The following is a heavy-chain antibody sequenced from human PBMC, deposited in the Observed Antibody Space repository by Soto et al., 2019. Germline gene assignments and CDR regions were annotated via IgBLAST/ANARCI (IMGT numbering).Heavy chain of an antibody. D-gene: IGHD5-18*01. CDR3: ARGPSYGYYYGMDV. CDR1: GYTFTSYD. V-gene: IGHV1-8*01. CDR2: MNPNSGNT. J-gene: IGHJ6*02. Sequence: ASVKVSCKASGYTFTSYDISWVRQATGQGLEWMGWMNPNSGNTGYAQKFQGRVTMTRNTSISTAYMELSSLRSEDTAVYYCARGPSYGYYYGMDVWGQGTTVTV.